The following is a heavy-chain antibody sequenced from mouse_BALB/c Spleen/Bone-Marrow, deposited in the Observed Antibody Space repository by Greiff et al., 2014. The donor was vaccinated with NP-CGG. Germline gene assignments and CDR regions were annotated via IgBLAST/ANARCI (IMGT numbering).Heavy chain of an antibody. CDR1: GYSFTSYW. V-gene: IGHV1-5*01. CDR3: TRRSDCEKKAWIAY. J-gene: IGHJ3*01. CDR2: FYPGNGDT. Sequence: VQLQQSGTVLARPGASVKMSCKASGYSFTSYWMHWVKQRPGQGLEWIGAFYPGNGDTSYNQKFKDKAKLTAVTSAITAYMELSRLTNEDAAVYYCTRRSDCEKKAWIAYWGQGTLVTVSA.